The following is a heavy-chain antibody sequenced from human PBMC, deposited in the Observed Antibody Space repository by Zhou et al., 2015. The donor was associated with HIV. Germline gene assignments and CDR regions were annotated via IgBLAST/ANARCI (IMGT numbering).Heavy chain of an antibody. V-gene: IGHV3-23*01. D-gene: IGHD3-3*01. CDR3: AKRFNTWSGWYDH. CDR1: GFTFKNHA. Sequence: EVRYWSLGETWHSLGGSLRISCAASGFTFKNHAMVWVRQAPGRGLEWVSSVNGNGDSRFYADSVQGRCTISRDNSKNMLFLQIDSLRVEDTGIYYCAKRFNTWSGWYDHWGQGTLVTV. J-gene: IGHJ4*02. CDR2: VNGNGDSR.